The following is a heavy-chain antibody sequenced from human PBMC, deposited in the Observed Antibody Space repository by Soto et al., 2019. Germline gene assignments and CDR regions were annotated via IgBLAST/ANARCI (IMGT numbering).Heavy chain of an antibody. V-gene: IGHV4-28*01. CDR1: GYSISSSNW. CDR3: ARREIQGPIDY. CDR2: IYYSGTT. Sequence: QVQLQESGSGLVKPSDTLSLTCAVSGYSISSSNWWGWIRQPPGKGLEWIGYIYYSGTTYYNPSLKSRVTMSVDTSKNQFALKLTSVTAVDTAVYYCARREIQGPIDYWGQGTLVTVSS. J-gene: IGHJ4*02. D-gene: IGHD1-26*01.